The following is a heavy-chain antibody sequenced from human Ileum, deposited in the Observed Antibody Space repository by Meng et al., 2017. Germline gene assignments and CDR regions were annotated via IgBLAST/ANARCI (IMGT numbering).Heavy chain of an antibody. CDR2: IYTSGST. CDR1: GGSISSYY. Sequence: SETLSLTCTVSGGSISSYYWSWIRQPAGKGLEWIGRIYTSGSTNYNPSLKSRVTMSVDTSKNQFSLKLSSVTAADTAVYYCARDMLITFGGVIVSVYFDYWGQGTLVTVSS. J-gene: IGHJ4*02. V-gene: IGHV4-4*07. CDR3: ARDMLITFGGVIVSVYFDY. D-gene: IGHD3-16*02.